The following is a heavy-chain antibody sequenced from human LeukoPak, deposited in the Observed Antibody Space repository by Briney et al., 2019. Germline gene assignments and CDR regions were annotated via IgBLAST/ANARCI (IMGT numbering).Heavy chain of an antibody. Sequence: SETLSLTCAVSGGSISSSNWWSWVRQPPGKGLEWIGEIYHSGSTNYNPSLKSRVTISVDKSKNQFSLKLSSVTAADTAVYYGARDSGGSGSSYYFDYWGQGTLVTVSS. CDR1: GGSISSSNW. V-gene: IGHV4-4*02. CDR2: IYHSGST. D-gene: IGHD3-10*01. J-gene: IGHJ4*02. CDR3: ARDSGGSGSSYYFDY.